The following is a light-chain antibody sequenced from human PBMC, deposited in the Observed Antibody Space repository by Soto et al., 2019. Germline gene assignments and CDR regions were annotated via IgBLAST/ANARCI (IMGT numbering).Light chain of an antibody. Sequence: QSALTQPPSASGSPGQSVTISCIGTSSDVGGYNYVSWYQQHPGKAPKLMIYEVSKRPSGIPDRFSGSKSGNTASLTVSGLQAEDEANYYGGSYAASNNLGVFGGGTKVTV. V-gene: IGLV2-8*01. CDR3: GSYAASNNLGV. CDR2: EVS. CDR1: SSDVGGYNY. J-gene: IGLJ2*01.